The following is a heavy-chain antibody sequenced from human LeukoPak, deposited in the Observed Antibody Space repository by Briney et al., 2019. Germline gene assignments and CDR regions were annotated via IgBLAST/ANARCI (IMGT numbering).Heavy chain of an antibody. Sequence: GGSLRLSCAASGFTFSSYSMNWVRQAPGKGLEWVSYISSSSSTIYYADSVKGRFTISRDNAKNSLYLQMNSLRAEDTAVYYCARTGFWSGYYFDYWGQGTLVTVSS. D-gene: IGHD3-3*01. CDR3: ARTGFWSGYYFDY. CDR1: GFTFSSYS. CDR2: ISSSSSTI. V-gene: IGHV3-48*01. J-gene: IGHJ4*02.